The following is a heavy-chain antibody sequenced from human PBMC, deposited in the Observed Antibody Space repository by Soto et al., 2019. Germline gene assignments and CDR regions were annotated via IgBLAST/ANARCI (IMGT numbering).Heavy chain of an antibody. Sequence: GGSLRLSCAASGFTFDDYAMHWVRQAPGKGLEWVSGISWNSGSIGYADSVKGRFTISRDNAKNSLYPQMNSLRAEDTALYYCAKDIGTSGVDIVATIEYYYYYYGMDVWGQGTTVTVSS. J-gene: IGHJ6*02. CDR1: GFTFDDYA. CDR2: ISWNSGSI. CDR3: AKDIGTSGVDIVATIEYYYYYYGMDV. V-gene: IGHV3-9*01. D-gene: IGHD5-12*01.